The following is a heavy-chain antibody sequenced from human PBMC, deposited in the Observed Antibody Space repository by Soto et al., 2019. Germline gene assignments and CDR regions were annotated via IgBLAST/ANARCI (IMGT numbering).Heavy chain of an antibody. V-gene: IGHV3-9*01. CDR3: ALLRFLEWSHRAFDI. Sequence: PXGSLRLSCAASGFTFDDYAMHWVRQAPGKGLEWVSGISWNSGSIGYADSVKGRFTISRDNAKNSLYLQMNSLRAQDTALYYCALLRFLEWSHRAFDIWGQGTMVTVSS. CDR1: GFTFDDYA. J-gene: IGHJ3*02. CDR2: ISWNSGSI. D-gene: IGHD3-3*01.